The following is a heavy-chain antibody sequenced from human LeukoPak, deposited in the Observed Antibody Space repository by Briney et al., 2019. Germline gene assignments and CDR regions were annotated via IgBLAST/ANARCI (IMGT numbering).Heavy chain of an antibody. V-gene: IGHV4-34*01. CDR1: GGSFSGYY. CDR3: ARIVGAITYYYYYMDV. J-gene: IGHJ6*03. D-gene: IGHD1-26*01. CDR2: INHSGST. Sequence: SETLSLTCAVYGGSFSGYYWSWIRQPPGKGLEWIGEINHSGSTNYNPSLKSRVTISVDTSKNQFSLKLSSVTAADTAVYYCARIVGAITYYYYYMDVWGKGPRSPSP.